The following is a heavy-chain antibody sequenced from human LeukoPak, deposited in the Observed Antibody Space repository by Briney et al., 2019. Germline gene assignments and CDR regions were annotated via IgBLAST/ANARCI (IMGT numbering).Heavy chain of an antibody. CDR2: IIPIFGTA. Sequence: SVKVSCKASGATFSSYAISWVRQAPGQGLEWMGGIIPIFGTANYAQKFQGRVTITADESTSTAYMELSSLRSEDTAVYYCARPGYSYGYGPKYYFDYWGQGTLVTVSS. CDR1: GATFSSYA. CDR3: ARPGYSYGYGPKYYFDY. D-gene: IGHD5-18*01. V-gene: IGHV1-69*13. J-gene: IGHJ4*02.